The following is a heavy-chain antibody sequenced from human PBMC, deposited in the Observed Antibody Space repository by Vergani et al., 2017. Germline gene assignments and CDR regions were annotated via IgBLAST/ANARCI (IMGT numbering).Heavy chain of an antibody. CDR3: ARLREVDGALLRILMIARPYYYYYGMDV. J-gene: IGHJ6*02. Sequence: QVQLQESGPGLVKPSETLSLTCTVSGGSVSSGSYYWSWIRQPAGKGLEWIGYIYYSGSTNYNPSLKSRVTISVDTPKNQFSMKLRAVTAAEPAVCYCARLREVDGALLRILMIARPYYYYYGMDVWGQGTTGTVAS. D-gene: IGHD3-3*01. CDR1: GGSVSSGSYY. V-gene: IGHV4-61*10. CDR2: IYYSGST.